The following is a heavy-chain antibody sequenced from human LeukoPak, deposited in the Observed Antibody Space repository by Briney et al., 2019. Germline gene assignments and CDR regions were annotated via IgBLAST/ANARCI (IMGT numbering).Heavy chain of an antibody. V-gene: IGHV3-7*01. CDR3: ARGPNYGDRVDYIDY. CDR1: GFIFRNHW. J-gene: IGHJ4*02. D-gene: IGHD4-17*01. CDR2: IKQDGSEK. Sequence: GGSLRLSCAAPGFIFRNHWMTWVRQAPGGGLEWVAHIKQDGSEKHYVDSVEGRFTLSRDGPKNSLYLQMNSLRVDDSAVYYCARGPNYGDRVDYIDYWGQGTLVTVSS.